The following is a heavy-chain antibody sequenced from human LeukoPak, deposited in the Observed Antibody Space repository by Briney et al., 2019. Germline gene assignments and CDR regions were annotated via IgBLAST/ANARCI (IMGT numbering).Heavy chain of an antibody. D-gene: IGHD1-20*01. CDR1: GFTFSSYA. Sequence: GGSLRLSCAASGFTFSSYAMHWVRQAPGKGLEWVAVISYDGSNKYYADSVKGRFTISRDNSKNTLYLQMNSLRAEDTAVYYCARGSNNWNQTPFGYWGQGTLVTVSS. J-gene: IGHJ4*02. CDR2: ISYDGSNK. CDR3: ARGSNNWNQTPFGY. V-gene: IGHV3-30-3*01.